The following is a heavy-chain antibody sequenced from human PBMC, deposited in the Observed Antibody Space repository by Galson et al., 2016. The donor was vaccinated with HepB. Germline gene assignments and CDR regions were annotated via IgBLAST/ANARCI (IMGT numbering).Heavy chain of an antibody. V-gene: IGHV3-30*18. CDR2: DSMAGRRK. CDR1: GSTFSNYG. J-gene: IGHJ4*02. D-gene: IGHD2/OR15-2a*01. CDR3: AKRHEYCPAVGCSVDY. Sequence: SLRLSCAASGSTFSNYGMHWVRQAPGKGLEWVAADSMAGRRKFYADSVKGRFTISRDNSNNMLFLQMSSLRTDDTAIYYCAKRHEYCPAVGCSVDYWGQGTLVSVSS.